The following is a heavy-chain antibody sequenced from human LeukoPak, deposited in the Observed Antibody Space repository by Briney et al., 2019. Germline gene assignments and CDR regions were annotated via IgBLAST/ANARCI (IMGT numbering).Heavy chain of an antibody. CDR1: GFTFSS. CDR3: ARDPIAVAGHFDY. V-gene: IGHV3-30*04. D-gene: IGHD6-19*01. J-gene: IGHJ4*02. Sequence: GGSLRLSCAASGFTFSSLHWFRQAPGKGLEWVAVTSYTGNNQYYADSVKGRFTISRDNSKNTLYLQMNSLRAEDTAVYYCARDPIAVAGHFDYWGQGTLVTVSS. CDR2: TSYTGNNQ.